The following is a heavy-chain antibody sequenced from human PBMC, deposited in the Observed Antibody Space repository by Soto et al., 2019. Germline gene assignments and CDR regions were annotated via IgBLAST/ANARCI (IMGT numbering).Heavy chain of an antibody. CDR2: INHSGST. Sequence: PSETLSLTCAVYGGSFSGYYWSWSRQPPWKGLEWIGEINHSGSTNYNPSLKSRATISVDTSKNQFSLKLTSVTAADTAVYYCAGYYYDSGNYYYYFVYWGRGTLVTVSS. D-gene: IGHD3-22*01. J-gene: IGHJ4*02. CDR1: GGSFSGYY. CDR3: AGYYYDSGNYYYYFVY. V-gene: IGHV4-34*01.